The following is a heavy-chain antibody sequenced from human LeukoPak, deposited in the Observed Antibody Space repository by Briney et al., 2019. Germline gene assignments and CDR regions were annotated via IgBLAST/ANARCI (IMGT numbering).Heavy chain of an antibody. CDR3: ASHYCGGDCYFDAFDI. CDR2: ISGSGGST. V-gene: IGHV3-23*01. J-gene: IGHJ3*02. D-gene: IGHD2-21*02. Sequence: TGGSLRLSCAASGFTFSSYAMSWVRQAPGKGLEWVSAISGSGGSTYYADSVKGRFTISRDNSKNTLYLQMNSLRAEDTAVYYYASHYCGGDCYFDAFDIWGQGTMVTVSS. CDR1: GFTFSSYA.